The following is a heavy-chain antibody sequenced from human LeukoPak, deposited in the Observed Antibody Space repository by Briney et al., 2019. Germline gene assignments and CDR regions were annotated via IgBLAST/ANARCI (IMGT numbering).Heavy chain of an antibody. D-gene: IGHD3-3*01. V-gene: IGHV4-59*08. CDR2: IYYSGST. CDR1: GGSISSYY. J-gene: IGHJ4*02. Sequence: PSETLSLTCTVSGGSISSYYWSWIRQPPGKGLEWIGYIYYSGSTNYNPSLKSRVTISVDTSKNQFSLKLSFVTAADTAVYYCARAPLSPEIRVPSYFDYWGQGTLVTVSS. CDR3: ARAPLSPEIRVPSYFDY.